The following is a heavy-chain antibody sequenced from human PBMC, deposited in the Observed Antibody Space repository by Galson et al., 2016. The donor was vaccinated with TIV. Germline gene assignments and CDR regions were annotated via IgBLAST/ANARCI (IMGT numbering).Heavy chain of an antibody. Sequence: SLRLSCAASGFIFSDYAMHWVRRAPGKGLEWVAIVSYDGTRQYYADPVKGRFTVSRDNSTNTVSLQMNGLRPEDTAVYYCGQAGRYFDWLVARFDPRGQGTLVTVSS. D-gene: IGHD3-9*01. CDR3: GQAGRYFDWLVARFDP. V-gene: IGHV3-30*01. J-gene: IGHJ5*02. CDR2: VSYDGTRQ. CDR1: GFIFSDYA.